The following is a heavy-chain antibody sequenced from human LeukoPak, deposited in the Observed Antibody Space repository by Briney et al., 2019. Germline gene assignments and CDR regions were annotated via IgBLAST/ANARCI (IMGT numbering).Heavy chain of an antibody. Sequence: GGPLRLSCAASGFTFSSYEMNWVRQAPGKGLEWVSYISSSGSTIYYADSVKGRFTISRDNAKNSLYLQMNSLRAEDTAVYYCARDCGREGFDYWGQGTLVTVSS. CDR1: GFTFSSYE. CDR3: ARDCGREGFDY. V-gene: IGHV3-48*03. J-gene: IGHJ4*02. CDR2: ISSSGSTI.